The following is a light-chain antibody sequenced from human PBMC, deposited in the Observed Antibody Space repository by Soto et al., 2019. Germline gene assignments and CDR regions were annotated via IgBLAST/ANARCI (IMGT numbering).Light chain of an antibody. Sequence: DIQMTQSPSSLSASVGDRVTITCRASQSISSYLNWYQQKPGKAHKLLIYAASSLQSGVPSRFSGSGSGRDFTLTISSLQPEDFATYYCQQSYSTLYTFGQGTKLEIK. J-gene: IGKJ2*01. CDR1: QSISSY. CDR3: QQSYSTLYT. V-gene: IGKV1-39*01. CDR2: AAS.